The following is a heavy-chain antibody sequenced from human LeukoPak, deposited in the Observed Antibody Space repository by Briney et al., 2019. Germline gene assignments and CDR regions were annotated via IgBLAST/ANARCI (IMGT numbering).Heavy chain of an antibody. D-gene: IGHD1-26*01. V-gene: IGHV1-8*01. Sequence: ASVTVSYKASGYTFTSYHINWVRQTTGQGHEWVGWMYPNSDNTGYAEKFQGRVTMTRNTSISTAYMELSSLRSEATAVYYCARVRSVGATPLVVRDAFDIWGQGTVVTVSS. CDR1: GYTFTSYH. CDR3: ARVRSVGATPLVVRDAFDI. J-gene: IGHJ3*02. CDR2: MYPNSDNT.